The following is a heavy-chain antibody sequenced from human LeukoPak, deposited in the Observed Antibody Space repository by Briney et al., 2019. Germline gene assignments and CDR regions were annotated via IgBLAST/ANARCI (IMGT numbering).Heavy chain of an antibody. CDR1: GGSISSSSYY. J-gene: IGHJ4*02. D-gene: IGHD6-13*01. Sequence: SETLSLTCTVSGGSISSSSYYWGWIRQPPGKGLEWIGSIYYSGSTYYNPSLKSRVTISVDTSKNQFSLKLSSVTAADTAVYYCARGSRYSSSWYYFDCWGQGTLVTVSS. V-gene: IGHV4-39*07. CDR2: IYYSGST. CDR3: ARGSRYSSSWYYFDC.